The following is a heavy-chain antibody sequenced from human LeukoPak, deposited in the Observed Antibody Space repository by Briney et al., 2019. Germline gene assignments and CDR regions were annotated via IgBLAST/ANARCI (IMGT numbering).Heavy chain of an antibody. J-gene: IGHJ5*02. V-gene: IGHV4-59*02. CDR2: IYYSGST. D-gene: IGHD3-10*01. CDR3: ARTYYGSGRGFDP. CDR1: GGTVSGYY. Sequence: SETLSLTCTVSGGTVSGYYWSWIRQPPGKGLEWIGYIYYSGSTNYNPSLKSRVTISVDTSKNQFSLKLSSVTAADTAVYYCARTYYGSGRGFDPWGQGTLITFSS.